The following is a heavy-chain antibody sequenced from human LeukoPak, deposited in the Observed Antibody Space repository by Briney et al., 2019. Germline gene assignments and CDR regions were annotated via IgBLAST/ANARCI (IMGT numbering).Heavy chain of an antibody. V-gene: IGHV4-31*03. J-gene: IGHJ4*02. Sequence: SQTLSLTCTVSGGAISSGGSYWSWLRQHPGKGLEWIAYIYYSGSTSYSPSLKSRVTISVDTSKNQFSLKLSSVTAADTAVYYCASIMRYCSGATCYPYYFDYWGQGTLVTVSS. CDR1: GGAISSGGSY. CDR2: IYYSGST. CDR3: ASIMRYCSGATCYPYYFDY. D-gene: IGHD2-15*01.